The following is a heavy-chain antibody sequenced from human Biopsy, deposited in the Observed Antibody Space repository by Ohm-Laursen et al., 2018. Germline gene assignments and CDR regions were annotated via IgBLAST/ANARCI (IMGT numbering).Heavy chain of an antibody. V-gene: IGHV1-69*13. CDR1: GGTFTNYA. Sequence: SVKVSCKASGGTFTNYAISWVRQAPGQGLEWMGGIIPIFGTANYAQKFQGRATITADESTSTAYMELSSLRSDDTAVYYCATKLTGYFHHWGQGPLVIVSS. J-gene: IGHJ1*01. CDR3: ATKLTGYFHH. D-gene: IGHD3-9*01. CDR2: IIPIFGTA.